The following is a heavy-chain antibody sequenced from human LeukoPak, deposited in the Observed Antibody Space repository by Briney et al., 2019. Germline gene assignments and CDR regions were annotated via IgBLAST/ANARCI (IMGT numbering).Heavy chain of an antibody. D-gene: IGHD6-19*01. CDR2: MNPNSGNT. Sequence: ASVKVSCKASGGTFSSYAINWVRQATGQGLEWMGWMNPNSGNTGYAQKFQGRVTITRNTSISTAYMELSSLRSEDTAVYYCATHSSRWYDHDAFDIWGQGTMVTVSS. J-gene: IGHJ3*02. V-gene: IGHV1-8*03. CDR3: ATHSSRWYDHDAFDI. CDR1: GGTFSSYA.